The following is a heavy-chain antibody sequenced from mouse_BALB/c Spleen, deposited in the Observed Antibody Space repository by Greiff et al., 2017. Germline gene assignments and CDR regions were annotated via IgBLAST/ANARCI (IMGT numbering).Heavy chain of an antibody. CDR1: GFTFSDYY. V-gene: IGHV5-4*02. CDR3: ARDRMITTRAMDY. D-gene: IGHD2-4*01. J-gene: IGHJ4*01. CDR2: ISDGGSYT. Sequence: EVQGVESGGGLVKPGGSLKLSCAASGFTFSDYYMYWVRQTPEKRLEWVATISDGGSYTYYPDSVKGRFTISRDNAKNNLYLQMSSLKSEDTAMYYCARDRMITTRAMDYWGQGTSVTVSS.